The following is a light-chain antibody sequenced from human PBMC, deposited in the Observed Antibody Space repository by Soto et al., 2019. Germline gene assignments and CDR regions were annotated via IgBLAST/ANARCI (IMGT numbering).Light chain of an antibody. CDR2: DAS. CDR3: QRYNSNSRP. J-gene: IGKJ1*01. V-gene: IGKV1-5*01. CDR1: QDIYSW. Sequence: DIPLTQSPSTLSASVGDRVTITCRASQDIYSWVAWYQQKPGKAPKFLIYDASILQSGVPSRFSGSGSGTEVTLAISSLQPDDFATYYCQRYNSNSRPFGQGTTVDFK.